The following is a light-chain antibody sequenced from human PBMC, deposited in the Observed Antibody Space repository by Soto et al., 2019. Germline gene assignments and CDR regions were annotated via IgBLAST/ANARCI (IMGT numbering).Light chain of an antibody. CDR2: AAS. Sequence: TQSPGTLSLSPGERATLSCRASQSISSYLNWYQQKPGKAPKLLIYAASSLQSGVPSRFSGSGSGTDFTLTISSLQPEDFATYYCQQSYSTPLYTFGQGTKLEIK. CDR3: QQSYSTPLYT. V-gene: IGKV1-39*01. J-gene: IGKJ2*01. CDR1: QSISSY.